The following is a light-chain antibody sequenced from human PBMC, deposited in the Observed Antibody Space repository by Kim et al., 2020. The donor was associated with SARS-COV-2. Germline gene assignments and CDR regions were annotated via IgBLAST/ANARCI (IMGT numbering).Light chain of an antibody. CDR1: QSVTNNNY. CDR3: QQYGGSPPYS. V-gene: IGKV3-20*01. J-gene: IGKJ2*03. Sequence: EIVLSQSPGTLSLSPGERATLSCRASQSVTNNNYLAWYQQKPAQAPRLLIYGASSRATGIPDRFSGSGSVTDFILTISRLEPEDVAVYYWQQYGGSPPYSIGQRTKLEI. CDR2: GAS.